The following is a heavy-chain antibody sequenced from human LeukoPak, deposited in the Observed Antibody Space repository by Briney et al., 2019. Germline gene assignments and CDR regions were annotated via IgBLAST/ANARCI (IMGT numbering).Heavy chain of an antibody. CDR3: ARGFLRYYDAFDI. Sequence: ASVKVSCKASGYTFTGHYIHWVRQAPGQGLEWMGWINPNSGGTNYAQKFQGRVTMTRDTSISTAYMGLSRLRSDDTAVYYCARGFLRYYDAFDIWGQGTMVTVSS. CDR2: INPNSGGT. J-gene: IGHJ3*02. CDR1: GYTFTGHY. V-gene: IGHV1-2*02. D-gene: IGHD4-17*01.